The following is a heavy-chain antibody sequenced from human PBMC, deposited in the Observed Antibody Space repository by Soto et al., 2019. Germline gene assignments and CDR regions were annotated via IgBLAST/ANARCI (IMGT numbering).Heavy chain of an antibody. Sequence: GESLKISCKGSGYSFTSYWIGWVRQMPGKGLEWMGIIYPGDSDTRYSPSFQGQVTISADKSISTAYLQWSSLKASDTAMYYCAREYYDFWSGYHRDYYYGMDVWGQGTTVTVSS. J-gene: IGHJ6*02. V-gene: IGHV5-51*01. CDR2: IYPGDSDT. CDR1: GYSFTSYW. D-gene: IGHD3-3*01. CDR3: AREYYDFWSGYHRDYYYGMDV.